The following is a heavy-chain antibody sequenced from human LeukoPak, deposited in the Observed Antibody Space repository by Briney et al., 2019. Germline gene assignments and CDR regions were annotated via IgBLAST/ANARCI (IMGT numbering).Heavy chain of an antibody. CDR2: IYHSGST. J-gene: IGHJ4*02. V-gene: IGHV4-59*01. Sequence: SETLSLTCTVPGSSIGSYYWSWIRQPPGKGLEWIGYIYHSGSTNYNPSRKSRVTISVDTSKNQFSLKLTSVTAADTAVYYCARVGYCVGECPDHWGQGTLVSVSS. CDR1: GSSIGSYY. CDR3: ARVGYCVGECPDH. D-gene: IGHD2-21*01.